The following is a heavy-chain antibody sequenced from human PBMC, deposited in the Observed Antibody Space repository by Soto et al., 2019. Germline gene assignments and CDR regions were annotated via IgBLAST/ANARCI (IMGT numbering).Heavy chain of an antibody. D-gene: IGHD2-8*01. Sequence: PSETLSLTCTVSGGSISSGGYYWSWIRQHPGKGLEWIGYIYYSGSTYYNPSLKSRVTISVDTSKNQFSLKLSSVTAADTAVYYCARNGVGLRYDYYYGMDVWGQGTTVTVSS. V-gene: IGHV4-31*03. CDR2: IYYSGST. CDR1: GGSISSGGYY. CDR3: ARNGVGLRYDYYYGMDV. J-gene: IGHJ6*02.